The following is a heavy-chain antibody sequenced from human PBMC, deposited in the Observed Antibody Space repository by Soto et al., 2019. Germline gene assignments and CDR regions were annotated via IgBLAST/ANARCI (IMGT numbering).Heavy chain of an antibody. Sequence: QITLKESGPALVKPTQTLTLTCTFSGFSLSTSGGGVGWIRQPPGKALEWLALIYWNDDKRYSPSLKSRLTITKYTSKNQVVLTMTNMDPVDTATYYCAHGVAAAGRFDYWGQGTMVTVSS. J-gene: IGHJ4*02. V-gene: IGHV2-5*01. CDR2: IYWNDDK. CDR3: AHGVAAAGRFDY. D-gene: IGHD6-13*01. CDR1: GFSLSTSGGG.